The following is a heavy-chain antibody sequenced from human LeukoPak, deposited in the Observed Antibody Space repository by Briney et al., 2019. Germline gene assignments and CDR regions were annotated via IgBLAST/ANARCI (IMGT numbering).Heavy chain of an antibody. V-gene: IGHV3-23*01. Sequence: PGGSLRLSCVASGFTFSSYAMSWVRQAPGKGLEWVSAISGSGGSTYYADSVKGRFTISRDNSKNTLYLQMNSLRAEDTAVYYCAKAINYDFWSGYYPYFDYWGQGTLVTVSS. CDR2: ISGSGGST. CDR3: AKAINYDFWSGYYPYFDY. D-gene: IGHD3-3*01. J-gene: IGHJ4*02. CDR1: GFTFSSYA.